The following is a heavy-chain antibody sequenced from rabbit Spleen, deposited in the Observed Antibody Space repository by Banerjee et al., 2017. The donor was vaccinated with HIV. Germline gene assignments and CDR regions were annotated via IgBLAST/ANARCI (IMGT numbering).Heavy chain of an antibody. J-gene: IGHJ4*01. V-gene: IGHV1S45*01. CDR3: ARDLVAVIGWNFGW. D-gene: IGHD1-1*01. CDR1: GVSLNDKDV. CDR2: INIVTGKS. Sequence: EQLEESGGGLVKPEGSLTLTCKASGVSLNDKDVMCWVRQAPGKGLEWIACINIVTGKSVYASWAEGRFVMSRTSSTTVTLQMTSLTAADTATYFCARDLVAVIGWNFGWWGPGTLVTVS.